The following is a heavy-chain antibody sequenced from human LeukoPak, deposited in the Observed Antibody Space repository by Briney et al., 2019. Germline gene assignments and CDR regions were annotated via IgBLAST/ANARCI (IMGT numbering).Heavy chain of an antibody. J-gene: IGHJ4*02. D-gene: IGHD6-6*01. CDR2: IYYSGST. CDR1: GGSISSSSYY. V-gene: IGHV4-39*07. CDR3: ARDQGSSSWFDY. Sequence: PSETLSLTCTVSGGSISSSSYYWGWIRQPPGKGLEWIGSIYYSGSTYYNPSLKSRVTISVDTSKNQFSLKLSSVAAADTAVYYCARDQGSSSWFDYWGQGTLDTVSS.